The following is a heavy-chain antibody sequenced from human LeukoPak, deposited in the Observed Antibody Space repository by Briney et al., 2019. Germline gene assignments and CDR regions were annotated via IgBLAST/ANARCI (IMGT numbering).Heavy chain of an antibody. Sequence: SETLSLTCTVSGGSISSYYWSWIRQPPGKGLEWIGYIYYSGSTNYNPPLKSRFTISVGRSQNQFSLKLSSVTAADTAVYYCARRGLSSSYYYYYYMDVWGKGTTVTVSS. J-gene: IGHJ6*03. V-gene: IGHV4-59*01. CDR3: ARRGLSSSYYYYYYMDV. CDR2: IYYSGST. CDR1: GGSISSYY. D-gene: IGHD6-6*01.